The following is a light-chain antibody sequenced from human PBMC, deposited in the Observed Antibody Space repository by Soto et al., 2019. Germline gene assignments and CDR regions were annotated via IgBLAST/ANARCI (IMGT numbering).Light chain of an antibody. CDR1: QGISSA. CDR2: DAS. CDR3: QQLKSYPFT. J-gene: IGKJ5*01. Sequence: AIQLTQSPSSLSASVGDRVSITCRASQGISSALAWYQHKPGKPPKILIYDASSLQSGVPSRFSGSESETECTLTISSLQPEEIATYYCQQLKSYPFTVGQGTRLEIK. V-gene: IGKV1-13*02.